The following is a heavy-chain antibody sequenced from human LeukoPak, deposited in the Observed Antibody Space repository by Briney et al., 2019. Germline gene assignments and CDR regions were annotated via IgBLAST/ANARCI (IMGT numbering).Heavy chain of an antibody. D-gene: IGHD4-17*01. V-gene: IGHV3-7*01. Sequence: GGSLRLSCAASGFTFSSYWMSWVRQAPGKGLEWVANIKQDGSEKYYVDSVKGRFTISRDNAKNSLYLQMNSLRAEDTAVYYCARGCTTTVVTPGDYWGQGTLVTVSS. CDR1: GFTFSSYW. CDR2: IKQDGSEK. J-gene: IGHJ4*02. CDR3: ARGCTTTVVTPGDY.